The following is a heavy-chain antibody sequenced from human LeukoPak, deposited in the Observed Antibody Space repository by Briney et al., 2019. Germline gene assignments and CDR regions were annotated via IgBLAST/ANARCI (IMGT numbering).Heavy chain of an antibody. D-gene: IGHD2-21*02. Sequence: GGSLRLSCAASGFTFSSYSMNWVRQAPGKGLEWVSSISSNSNFIYYADSVKGRFTISRDNPKNSLYLQMNSLRAEDTAVYYCARTPRGGVTAIYWGQGNLVTVSS. CDR2: ISSNSNFI. CDR1: GFTFSSYS. CDR3: ARTPRGGVTAIY. V-gene: IGHV3-21*01. J-gene: IGHJ4*02.